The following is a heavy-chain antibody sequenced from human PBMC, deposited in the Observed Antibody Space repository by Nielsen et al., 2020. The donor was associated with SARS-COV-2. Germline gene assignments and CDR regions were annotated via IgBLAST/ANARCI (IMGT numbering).Heavy chain of an antibody. CDR1: GFTVSSNY. J-gene: IGHJ4*02. CDR2: ISGSGGST. CDR3: AKQNPSSWLKPFDY. D-gene: IGHD6-13*01. V-gene: IGHV3-23*01. Sequence: GGSLRLSCAASGFTVSSNYMSWVRQAPGKGLEWVSGISGSGGSTYYADSVKGRFTISRDNSKNTLYLQMNSLRAEDTAVYYCAKQNPSSWLKPFDYWGQGTLVTVSS.